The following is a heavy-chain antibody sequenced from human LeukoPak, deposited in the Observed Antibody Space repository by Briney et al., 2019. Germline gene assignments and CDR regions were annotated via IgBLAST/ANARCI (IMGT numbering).Heavy chain of an antibody. CDR2: INWNGGST. V-gene: IGHV3-20*04. CDR1: GFTFSSYW. Sequence: GGSLRLSCAASGFTFSSYWMSWVRQAPGKGLEWVSGINWNGGSTGYADSVQGRFTISRYNVKNSLYLQMNSLRAEDTALYYCARGPIYYSGYDSYYYYMDVWGKGTTVTVSS. J-gene: IGHJ6*03. CDR3: ARGPIYYSGYDSYYYYMDV. D-gene: IGHD5-12*01.